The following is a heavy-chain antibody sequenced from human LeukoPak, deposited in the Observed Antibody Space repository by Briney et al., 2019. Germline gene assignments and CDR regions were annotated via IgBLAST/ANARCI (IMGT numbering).Heavy chain of an antibody. J-gene: IGHJ6*03. V-gene: IGHV4-39*01. D-gene: IGHD3-16*02. CDR3: ARTIMITFGGVIAYYMDV. Sequence: SETLSLTCTVSGGSISSSSYYWGWIRQPPGKGLEWTGSIYYSGSTYYNPSLKSRVTISVDTSKNQFSLKLSSVTAADTAVYYCARTIMITFGGVIAYYMDVWGKGTTVTVSS. CDR1: GGSISSSSYY. CDR2: IYYSGST.